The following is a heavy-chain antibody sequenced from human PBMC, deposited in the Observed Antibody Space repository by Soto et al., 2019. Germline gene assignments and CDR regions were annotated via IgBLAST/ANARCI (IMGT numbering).Heavy chain of an antibody. CDR2: ISAYNGNT. J-gene: IGHJ6*02. D-gene: IGHD2-21*01. Sequence: ASVKVSCKASGYTFTSYGISWVRQAPGQGLEWMGWISAYNGNTNYAQKLQGRVTMTTDTSTSTAYMELRSLRSDDTAVYYCARGRPHPDWGYYYYGMDVWGQGTTVTVSS. V-gene: IGHV1-18*04. CDR3: ARGRPHPDWGYYYYGMDV. CDR1: GYTFTSYG.